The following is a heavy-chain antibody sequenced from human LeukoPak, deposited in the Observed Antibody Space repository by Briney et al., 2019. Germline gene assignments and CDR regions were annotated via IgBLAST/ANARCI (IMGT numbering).Heavy chain of an antibody. CDR2: IKEDGSEK. V-gene: IGHV3-7*01. D-gene: IGHD6-13*01. CDR3: ARAHSSSWEY. CDR1: GLTFRTYA. J-gene: IGHJ4*02. Sequence: GGSLRLSCAASGLTFRTYAMSWVRQAPGKGLEWVANIKEDGSEKYYVDSVKGRFTISRDNAKNSLYLQMNSLRAEDTAVYFCARAHSSSWEYWGQGALVTVSS.